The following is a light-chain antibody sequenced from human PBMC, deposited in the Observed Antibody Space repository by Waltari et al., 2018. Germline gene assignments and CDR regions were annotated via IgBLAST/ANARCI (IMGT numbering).Light chain of an antibody. J-gene: IGKJ1*01. CDR1: QNIGTY. Sequence: LTQSPGTLSLSPGERATLSCRARQNIGTYLVWYQQKPGQPPRLRMYAASRRATGIPDRFSGSGSGTDFSLTISRLEPEDFAVYYCQNHERLPATFGQGTKVEIK. CDR2: AAS. CDR3: QNHERLPAT. V-gene: IGKV3-20*01.